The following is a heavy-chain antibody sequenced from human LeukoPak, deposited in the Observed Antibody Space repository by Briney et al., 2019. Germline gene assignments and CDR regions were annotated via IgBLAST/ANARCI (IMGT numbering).Heavy chain of an antibody. Sequence: PGGSLRLSCAASGFTFTTYWMSWVRQAPGKGLEWVSSISSSSSYIYYADSVKGRFTISRDNAKNSLYLQMNSLRAEDTAVYYCARVGDHVSFGDGGYVGYYFDYWGQGTLVTVSS. CDR1: GFTFTTYW. J-gene: IGHJ4*02. CDR2: ISSSSSYI. CDR3: ARVGDHVSFGDGGYVGYYFDY. D-gene: IGHD5-12*01. V-gene: IGHV3-21*01.